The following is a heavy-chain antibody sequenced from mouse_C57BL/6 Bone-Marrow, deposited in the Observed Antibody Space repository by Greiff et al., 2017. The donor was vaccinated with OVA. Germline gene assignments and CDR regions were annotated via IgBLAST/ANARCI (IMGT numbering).Heavy chain of an antibody. V-gene: IGHV1-81*01. CDR3: ARKPEYYYGSSYLLTGTFAY. Sequence: VQLQQSGAELARPGASVKLPCKASGYTFTSYGISWVKQRTGQGLEWIGEIYPRSGNTYYNEKFKGKATLTADKSSSTAYMELRSLTSEDSAVYFCARKPEYYYGSSYLLTGTFAYWGQGTLVTVSA. D-gene: IGHD1-1*01. CDR1: GYTFTSYG. CDR2: IYPRSGNT. J-gene: IGHJ3*01.